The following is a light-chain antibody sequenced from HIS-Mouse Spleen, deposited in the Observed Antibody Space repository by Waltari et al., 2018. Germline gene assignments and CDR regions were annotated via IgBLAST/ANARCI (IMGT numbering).Light chain of an antibody. CDR1: SSDVGSYNL. V-gene: IGLV2-23*01. CDR3: CSYAGSSTWV. J-gene: IGLJ3*02. Sequence: QSALTQPASVSGSPGQSITISCTGTSSDVGSYNLVSWYQQHPGKAPKLRIYEGSKRPSGGSNRFSGSKSGNTASLTIAGLQADDEADYYCCSYAGSSTWVFGGGTKLTVL. CDR2: EGS.